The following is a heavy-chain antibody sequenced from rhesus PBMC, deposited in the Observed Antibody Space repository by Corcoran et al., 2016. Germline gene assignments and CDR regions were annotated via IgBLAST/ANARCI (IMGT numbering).Heavy chain of an antibody. CDR2: IYGNSAST. D-gene: IGHD4-29*01. V-gene: IGHV4-93*01. J-gene: IGHJ6*01. CDR3: ARGSSYSYYGLDS. Sequence: QVQLQESGPAVVKPSETLSLTCAVSGGSISSSNWWNWIRQSPGKGLEWNGFIYGNSASTNYNPSLKNRVTISKDTSKNQFSLKLSSVTAADTAVYYCARGSSYSYYGLDSWGQGVVVTVSS. CDR1: GGSISSSNW.